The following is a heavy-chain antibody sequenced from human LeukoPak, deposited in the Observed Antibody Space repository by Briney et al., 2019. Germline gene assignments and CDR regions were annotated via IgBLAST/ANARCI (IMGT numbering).Heavy chain of an antibody. Sequence: ASVKVSYKASGYTFTNYGLTWVRQAPGQGLEWMGWISAYTGNTNYAQKLQGRVTMTTDTSTGTAYMELGSLRSDDTAVYYCARDSGSYGFDYWGQGTLVTVSS. CDR2: ISAYTGNT. V-gene: IGHV1-18*01. D-gene: IGHD1-26*01. CDR1: GYTFTNYG. J-gene: IGHJ4*02. CDR3: ARDSGSYGFDY.